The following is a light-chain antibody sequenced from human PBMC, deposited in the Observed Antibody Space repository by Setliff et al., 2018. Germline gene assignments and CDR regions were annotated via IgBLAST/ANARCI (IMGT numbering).Light chain of an antibody. V-gene: IGLV2-14*03. J-gene: IGLJ2*01. CDR2: DVN. CDR3: SSNTNSDTLFV. Sequence: QSVLTQPASVSGSPGQSITIACTGLSSDVSDYNFVSWYQQHPGKAPKLIISDVNNRPSGVSNRFSGSKSGSTASLTISGLQPEDEADYCCSSNTNSDTLFVFGGGTKGTVL. CDR1: SSDVSDYNF.